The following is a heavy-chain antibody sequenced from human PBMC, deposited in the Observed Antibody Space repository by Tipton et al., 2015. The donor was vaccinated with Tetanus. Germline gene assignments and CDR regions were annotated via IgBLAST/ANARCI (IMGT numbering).Heavy chain of an antibody. D-gene: IGHD6-6*01. CDR1: GFTLTTYS. V-gene: IGHV3-21*04. CDR2: ITGSGHI. J-gene: IGHJ6*02. Sequence: SLRLSCAASGFTLTTYSINWFRQAPGKGLEWVSSITGSGHITYADSVKGRFTISRDNAKNSVYLQMDSLRAEDTAVYYCARSESRIAPRIPWGMDIWGQGTTVTVSS. CDR3: ARSESRIAPRIPWGMDI.